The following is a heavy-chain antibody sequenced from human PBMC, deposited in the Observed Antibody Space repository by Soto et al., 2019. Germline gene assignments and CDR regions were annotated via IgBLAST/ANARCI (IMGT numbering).Heavy chain of an antibody. J-gene: IGHJ4*02. D-gene: IGHD6-13*01. CDR3: AKDGDSSSWSYYFDY. CDR1: GFTFDDYA. V-gene: IGHV3-9*01. CDR2: ISWNSGSI. Sequence: GGSLRLSCAASGFTFDDYAMHWVRQAPGKGLEWVSGISWNSGSIGYADSVKGRFTISRDNAKNSLYLQMNSLRAEDTAVYYCAKDGDSSSWSYYFDYWGQGTLVTVSS.